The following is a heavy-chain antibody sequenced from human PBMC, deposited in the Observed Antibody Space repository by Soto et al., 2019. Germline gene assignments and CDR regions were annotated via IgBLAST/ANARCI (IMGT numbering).Heavy chain of an antibody. CDR3: TTGSYEGY. CDR2: IKTKAQGETK. Sequence: EVQLVESGGGLVQPGGSLRLSCATSDFIFTDAWMNWVRQAPGKGLEWVGRIKTKAQGETKDYAAPGKGRFTISRDESRNTRQLQMTSLRTEDTALYDCTTGSYEGYWGQGDLVTVSS. V-gene: IGHV3-15*07. J-gene: IGHJ4*02. D-gene: IGHD3-3*01. CDR1: DFIFTDAW.